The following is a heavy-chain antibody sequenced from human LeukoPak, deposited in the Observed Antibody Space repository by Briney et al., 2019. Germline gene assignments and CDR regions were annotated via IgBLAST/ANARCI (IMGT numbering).Heavy chain of an antibody. CDR3: ARLGDTVGHYYYYGMDV. D-gene: IGHD4-23*01. Sequence: PSETLSLTCAVSGDSISSSNWWSWVRQPPGKGLEWIGEIYQSGTTNYNPFLMSRVTISVDTSKNQFSLKLSSVTAADTAVYYCARLGDTVGHYYYYGMDVWGQGTTVTVSS. J-gene: IGHJ6*02. V-gene: IGHV4-4*02. CDR1: GDSISSSNW. CDR2: IYQSGTT.